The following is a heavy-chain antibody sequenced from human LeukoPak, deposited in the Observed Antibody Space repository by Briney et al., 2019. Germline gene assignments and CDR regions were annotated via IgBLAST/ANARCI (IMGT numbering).Heavy chain of an antibody. CDR1: VRSISIGNYY. J-gene: IGHJ4*02. V-gene: IGHV4-61*02. CDR3: ARAYDSRGIDY. Sequence: TSETQSLPCSLSVRSISIGNYYWRWIRQPAGKGLEWIGRIYTSGSTNYNPSLKSRVTKSVDTSKNQFSLKLSSVTAADTAVYYCARAYDSRGIDYWGQGTLVTVSS. D-gene: IGHD3-22*01. CDR2: IYTSGST.